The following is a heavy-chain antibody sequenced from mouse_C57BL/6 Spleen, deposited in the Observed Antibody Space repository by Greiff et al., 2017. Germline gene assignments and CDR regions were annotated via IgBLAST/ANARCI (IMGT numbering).Heavy chain of an antibody. J-gene: IGHJ4*01. CDR1: GYTFTSYG. D-gene: IGHD1-1*01. CDR2: IYPRSGNT. CDR3: ARPLNYDSSSGGMDY. Sequence: QVQLQQSGAELARPGASVKLSCKASGYTFTSYGISWVKQRTGQGLEWIGEIYPRSGNTYYNEKCKGNATLTADKSSSTAYMEIRSLTSEDSAVDCCARPLNYDSSSGGMDYWGQGTSVTVSS. V-gene: IGHV1-81*01.